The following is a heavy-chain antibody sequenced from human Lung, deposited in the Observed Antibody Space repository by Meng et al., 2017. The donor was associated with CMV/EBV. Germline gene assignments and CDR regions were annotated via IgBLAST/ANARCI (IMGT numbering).Heavy chain of an antibody. V-gene: IGHV3-23*01. CDR3: AKTFWTGYGPFDL. Sequence: GESXKISYAASGFTFGNYVMTWVRQAPGKGLEWVSSISGGSGDTHYASPVHGRFSISRDDSKNTLYLQMNSLRDEDTAVYYCAKTFWTGYGPFDLWGQGTMVTVSS. CDR1: GFTFGNYV. CDR2: ISGGSGDT. D-gene: IGHD3/OR15-3a*01. J-gene: IGHJ3*01.